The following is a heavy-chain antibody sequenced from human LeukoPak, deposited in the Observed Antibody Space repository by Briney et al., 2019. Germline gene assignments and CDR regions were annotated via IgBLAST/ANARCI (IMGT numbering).Heavy chain of an antibody. CDR2: ISYDGSNK. Sequence: GGSLRLSCAASGFTFSSYGMHWVRQAPGKGLEWVAVISYDGSNKYYADSVKGRFTISRDSSKNTLYLQMNSLRAEDTAVYYCAKVPQGNWNSSYWGQGTLVTVSS. J-gene: IGHJ4*02. V-gene: IGHV3-30*18. CDR1: GFTFSSYG. D-gene: IGHD1-1*01. CDR3: AKVPQGNWNSSY.